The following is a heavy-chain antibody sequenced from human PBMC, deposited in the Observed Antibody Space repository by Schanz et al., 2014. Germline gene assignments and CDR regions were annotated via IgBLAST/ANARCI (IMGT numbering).Heavy chain of an antibody. J-gene: IGHJ4*02. Sequence: EVHLLESGGGLVQPGGSLRLSCAASEFTFSTDAMSWVRQAPGMGLEWVSAISGSGGSTYYADSVKGRFTISRDNSKNTLYLQMNSLRAEDTAIYYGARKVVAAIGGYYDDWGQGTLVIVSS. CDR2: ISGSGGST. V-gene: IGHV3-23*01. CDR3: ARKVVAAIGGYYDD. CDR1: EFTFSTDA. D-gene: IGHD2-15*01.